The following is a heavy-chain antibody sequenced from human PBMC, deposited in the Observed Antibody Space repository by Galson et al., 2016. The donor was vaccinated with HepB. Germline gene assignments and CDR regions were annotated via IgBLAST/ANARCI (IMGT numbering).Heavy chain of an antibody. Sequence: SLRLSCAASGFTFSSYCMHWVRQSPEEGLVWVSHINSDGSTTAYAASVKGRFTISRDNAKKTLYLQLTSLRVEDTAVYYCARDPLLWGHWFDPWGQGTRVTVSS. CDR2: INSDGSTT. D-gene: IGHD3-10*01. CDR1: GFTFSSYC. V-gene: IGHV3-74*01. J-gene: IGHJ5*02. CDR3: ARDPLLWGHWFDP.